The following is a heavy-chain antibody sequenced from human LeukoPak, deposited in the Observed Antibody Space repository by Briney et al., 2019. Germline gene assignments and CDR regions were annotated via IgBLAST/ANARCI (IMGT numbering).Heavy chain of an antibody. CDR3: ARGGYYYDSSGYSHLPDY. Sequence: ASVKVSCKASGGTFTSHAMHWVRQAPGQRLEWMGWINAGNGNTKYSQKFQGRVTITRDTSASTAYMELSSLKSEDTAVYYCARGGYYYDSSGYSHLPDYWGQGTLVTVSA. CDR1: GGTFTSHA. V-gene: IGHV1-3*01. J-gene: IGHJ4*02. D-gene: IGHD3-22*01. CDR2: INAGNGNT.